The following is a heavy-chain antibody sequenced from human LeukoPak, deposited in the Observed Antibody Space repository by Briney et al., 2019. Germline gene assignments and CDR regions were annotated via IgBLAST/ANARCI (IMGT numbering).Heavy chain of an antibody. J-gene: IGHJ5*02. CDR3: ARDDCSSISCYHNWFDP. V-gene: IGHV3-7*01. Sequence: GGSLRLSCAASGFTFSGYAMSWVRQAPGKGLEWVANIKQDGSEKYYVDSVKGRFTISRDNAKSSLYLQMNSLRAEDTAVYYCARDDCSSISCYHNWFDPWGQGTLVTVSS. CDR1: GFTFSGYA. CDR2: IKQDGSEK. D-gene: IGHD2-2*01.